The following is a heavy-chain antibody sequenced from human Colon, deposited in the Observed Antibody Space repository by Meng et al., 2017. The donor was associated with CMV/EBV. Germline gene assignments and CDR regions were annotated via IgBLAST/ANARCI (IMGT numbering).Heavy chain of an antibody. Sequence: GESLKISCVASGFTFSSYEMNWVRQAPGKGLEWISYISNSGSIIYSADSVKGRFTVSRDNAKNSMYLQMNDLRVEDTGVYYCAHSTKEDYDLWSGYYGYGMDVWGQGTTVTVSS. CDR3: AHSTKEDYDLWSGYYGYGMDV. J-gene: IGHJ6*02. CDR1: GFTFSSYE. D-gene: IGHD3-3*01. V-gene: IGHV3-48*03. CDR2: ISNSGSII.